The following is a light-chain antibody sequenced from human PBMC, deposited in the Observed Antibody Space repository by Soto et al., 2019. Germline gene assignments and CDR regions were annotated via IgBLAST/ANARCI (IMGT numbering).Light chain of an antibody. Sequence: QSVLTQPPSASGSPGQSVAISCTGTSSDVGGYNYVSWYQQHPGKAPKLMIYEVNKRPSGVPDRFSGSESGNTASLTVSGLQAEDEADYYCSSYAGSSNVFGTGTKVTV. CDR1: SSDVGGYNY. J-gene: IGLJ1*01. V-gene: IGLV2-8*01. CDR3: SSYAGSSNV. CDR2: EVN.